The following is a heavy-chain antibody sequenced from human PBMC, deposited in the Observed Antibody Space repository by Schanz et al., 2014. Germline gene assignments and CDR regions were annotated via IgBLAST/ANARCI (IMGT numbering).Heavy chain of an antibody. Sequence: QVQLVQSGAEVKKPGASVKVSCKASGNTLSAYYIHWIRQAPGQGLEWMGWIDPNSGGTNYAQKFQGRVTMTSDTSITTAYMELSRLRSDDTAVYYCARGLVRYFAYWGQGTLVTVSS. CDR1: GNTLSAYY. D-gene: IGHD2-8*02. J-gene: IGHJ4*02. CDR2: IDPNSGGT. V-gene: IGHV1-2*02. CDR3: ARGLVRYFAY.